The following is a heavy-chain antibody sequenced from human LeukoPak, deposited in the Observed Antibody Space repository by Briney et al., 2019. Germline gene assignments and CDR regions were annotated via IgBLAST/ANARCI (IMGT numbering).Heavy chain of an antibody. CDR1: GGSISSYY. V-gene: IGHV4-59*08. CDR3: ARQKTAAGTFDY. D-gene: IGHD6-13*01. CDR2: IYYSGST. J-gene: IGHJ4*02. Sequence: SETLSLTCTVSGGSISSYYWSWIRQPPGKGLEWIGYIYYSGSTNYNPSLKSRVTISVDPSKNQFSLKLSSVTAADTAVYYCARQKTAAGTFDYWGQGTLVTVSS.